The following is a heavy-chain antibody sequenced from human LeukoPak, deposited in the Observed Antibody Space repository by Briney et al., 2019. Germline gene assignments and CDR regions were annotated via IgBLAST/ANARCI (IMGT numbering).Heavy chain of an antibody. V-gene: IGHV3-7*01. CDR3: ARTDYYDSREADF. CDR1: GFTFSSYW. J-gene: IGHJ4*02. D-gene: IGHD3-22*01. CDR2: IKQDGSEK. Sequence: PGGSLRLSCAASGFTFSSYWMSWVRQAPGKGLEWVANIKQDGSEKYYVDSVKGRFTISRDNAKNSLYLQMNSLRAEDTAVYYCARTDYYDSREADFWGQGTLVTVSS.